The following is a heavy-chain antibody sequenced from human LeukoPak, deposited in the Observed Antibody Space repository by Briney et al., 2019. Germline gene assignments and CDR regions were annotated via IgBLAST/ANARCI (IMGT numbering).Heavy chain of an antibody. J-gene: IGHJ6*03. CDR2: IIPIFNTA. CDR1: GGTFSNYA. Sequence: GASVKVSCKASGGTFSNYAINWVRQAPGQGLEWMGGIIPIFNTAHYAEKFQGRVTITADESTSTAYMEVSSLRSEDTAVYYCARVRSCAGDCYYDYYYMDVWGKGTTVTISS. V-gene: IGHV1-69*13. CDR3: ARVRSCAGDCYYDYYYMDV. D-gene: IGHD2-21*02.